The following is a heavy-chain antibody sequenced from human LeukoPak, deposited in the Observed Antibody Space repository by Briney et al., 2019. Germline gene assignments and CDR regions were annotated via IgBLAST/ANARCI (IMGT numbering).Heavy chain of an antibody. J-gene: IGHJ4*02. CDR1: GFTFSSYA. CDR3: VKDDYGDYGSGDY. CDR2: ISSNGGST. V-gene: IGHV3-64D*06. Sequence: GGSLRLSCSASGFTFSSYAMHWVRQAPGKGLEYVSAISSNGGSTYYADSVKGRFTISRDNSENTLYLQMSSLRAEDTAVYYCVKDDYGDYGSGDYWGQGTLVTVSS. D-gene: IGHD4-17*01.